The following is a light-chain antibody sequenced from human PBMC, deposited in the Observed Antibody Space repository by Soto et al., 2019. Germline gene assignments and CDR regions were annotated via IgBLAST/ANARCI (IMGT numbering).Light chain of an antibody. CDR1: SSNIGSNT. CDR3: AAWDDSLNAYV. V-gene: IGLV1-44*01. Sequence: QSVLTQPPSASGTPGQRVTISGSGSSSNIGSNTVNWYQQLPGTAPKLLIYFNDQRPSGVPDRFSASKSGTSASLAISGLQSEDEADYYCAAWDDSLNAYVFGTGTKVTVL. CDR2: FND. J-gene: IGLJ1*01.